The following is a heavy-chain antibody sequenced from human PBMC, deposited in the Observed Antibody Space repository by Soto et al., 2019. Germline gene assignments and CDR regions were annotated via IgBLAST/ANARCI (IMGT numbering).Heavy chain of an antibody. D-gene: IGHD3-10*01. V-gene: IGHV1-3*04. Sequence: QVQLVQSGTEVKKPGASVKVSCKASGYTCSSYALHWERHAPGQRLEWMGWINTVNGHTKYSQEFQGRVTITRDTSASTAYMELSSLRSEDTAVYYCARSGYYRAGTSYYRIEVWGQGTPVTVSS. CDR3: ARSGYYRAGTSYYRIEV. CDR1: GYTCSSYA. CDR2: INTVNGHT. J-gene: IGHJ6*02.